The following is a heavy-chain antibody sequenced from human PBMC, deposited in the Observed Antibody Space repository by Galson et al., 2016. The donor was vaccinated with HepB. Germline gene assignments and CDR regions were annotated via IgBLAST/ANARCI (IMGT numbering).Heavy chain of an antibody. CDR1: GFTVSSNY. D-gene: IGHD3-22*01. Sequence: SLRLSCAASGFTVSSNYMSWVRQAPGKGLEWVSVIYSGGSTYYADSVKGRFTISRDNSKKTLYLQMNSLRAEDTAVYYCARDRGYYDSSGYLNWFDPWGQGTLVTVSS. CDR3: ARDRGYYDSSGYLNWFDP. CDR2: IYSGGST. J-gene: IGHJ5*02. V-gene: IGHV3-66*01.